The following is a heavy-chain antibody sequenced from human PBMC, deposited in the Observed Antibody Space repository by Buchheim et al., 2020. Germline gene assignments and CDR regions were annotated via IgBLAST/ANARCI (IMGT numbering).Heavy chain of an antibody. CDR2: IYNGVTP. V-gene: IGHV4-31*03. Sequence: VQMQESGPGLVKPSQTLSLTCTVSGGSISRGGYYWNWIRPHPGKGLEWVGYIYNGVTPHYNPSPRSRLIISVDKSENQFSLKLSSVTAADTAVYYCARAGYYDSRGYLGDFDYWGQGTL. D-gene: IGHD3-22*01. J-gene: IGHJ4*02. CDR3: ARAGYYDSRGYLGDFDY. CDR1: GGSISRGGYY.